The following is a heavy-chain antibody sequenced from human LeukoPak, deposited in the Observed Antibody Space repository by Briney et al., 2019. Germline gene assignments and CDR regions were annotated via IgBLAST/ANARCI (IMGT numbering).Heavy chain of an antibody. Sequence: SQTLSLTCTVSGGSINSGDYYWSWIRQPPGKGLEWIGYIYYSGNTDYNPSLKSRVTISVDTSKNQFSLKLSSVTAADTAVYYCARYAGATSSFHYWGQGTLVTVSS. CDR1: GGSINSGDYY. D-gene: IGHD1-26*01. CDR2: IYYSGNT. CDR3: ARYAGATSSFHY. J-gene: IGHJ4*02. V-gene: IGHV4-61*08.